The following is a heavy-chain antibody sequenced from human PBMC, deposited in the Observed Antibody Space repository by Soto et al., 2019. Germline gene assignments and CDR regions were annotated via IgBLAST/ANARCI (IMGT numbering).Heavy chain of an antibody. Sequence: QVQLVQSGAEVKKPGSSVKVSCKASGGTFSSYAISWVRQAPGQGLEWMGGIIPIFGTANYAQKFQGRVTITADESTSTAYMELSSLRSEDTAMYYCARRGYSSSSWYYYYGMDVWGQGTTVTVSS. V-gene: IGHV1-69*01. D-gene: IGHD6-6*01. J-gene: IGHJ6*02. CDR1: GGTFSSYA. CDR2: IIPIFGTA. CDR3: ARRGYSSSSWYYYYGMDV.